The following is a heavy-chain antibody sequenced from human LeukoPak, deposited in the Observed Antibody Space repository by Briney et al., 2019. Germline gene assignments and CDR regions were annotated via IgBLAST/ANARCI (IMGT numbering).Heavy chain of an antibody. CDR3: ARDRGRLGSNYHYGMDV. Sequence: SDTLSLTCTVSGGSISSYYRSWIRQPPGQGLEWIGYIYYSGSTNNNPSLKSRVTISVDTSKNQFSLKLSSVTAADTAVYYCARDRGRLGSNYHYGMDVWGKGTTVTVSS. D-gene: IGHD3-10*01. CDR2: IYYSGST. CDR1: GGSISSYY. V-gene: IGHV4-59*01. J-gene: IGHJ6*04.